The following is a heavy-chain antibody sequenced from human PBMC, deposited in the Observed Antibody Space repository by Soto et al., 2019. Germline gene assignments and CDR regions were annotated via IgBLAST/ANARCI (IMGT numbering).Heavy chain of an antibody. Sequence: GGSLRLSCAASGFTFSSYDMHWVRQATGKGLEWVSAIGTAGDTYYPGSVKGRFTISRENAKNSLYLQMNSLRAGDTAVYYCARVGDYAAFDIWGQGTMVTGSS. CDR1: GFTFSSYD. J-gene: IGHJ3*02. D-gene: IGHD4-17*01. CDR2: IGTAGDT. CDR3: ARVGDYAAFDI. V-gene: IGHV3-13*01.